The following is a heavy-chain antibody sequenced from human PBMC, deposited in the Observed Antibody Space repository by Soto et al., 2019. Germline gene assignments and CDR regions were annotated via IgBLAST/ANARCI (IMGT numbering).Heavy chain of an antibody. CDR1: GGSISSGGYY. CDR3: ARGLDYYGSGSYYMTNWFDP. V-gene: IGHV4-31*03. D-gene: IGHD3-10*01. CDR2: IYYSGST. Sequence: SATLSLTCTVSGGSISSGGYYWSWIRQHPGKGLEWIGYIYYSGSTYYNPSLKSRVTISVDTSKNQFSLKLSSVTAADTAVYYCARGLDYYGSGSYYMTNWFDPWGQGTLVTVSS. J-gene: IGHJ5*02.